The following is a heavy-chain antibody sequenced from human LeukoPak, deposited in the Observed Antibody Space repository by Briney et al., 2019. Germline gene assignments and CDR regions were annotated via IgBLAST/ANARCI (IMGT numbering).Heavy chain of an antibody. CDR2: ISWDGGST. V-gene: IGHV3-43D*04. CDR3: AKVSCGGDCYSPWYYFDY. D-gene: IGHD2-21*01. J-gene: IGHJ4*02. Sequence: PGGSLRLSCAASGFTFDDYAMHWVRQAPGKGLERVSLISWDGGSTYYADSVKGRFTISRDNSKNSLYLQMNSLRAEDTALYYCAKVSCGGDCYSPWYYFDYWGQGTLVTVPS. CDR1: GFTFDDYA.